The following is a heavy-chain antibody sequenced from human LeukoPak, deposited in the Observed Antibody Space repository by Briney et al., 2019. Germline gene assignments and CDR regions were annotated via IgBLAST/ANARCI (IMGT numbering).Heavy chain of an antibody. Sequence: ASVKVSCKASGYTFTGYYMHWVRQAPGQGLEWMGWINPNSGGTNYAQKFQGRVTMTRDTSISTAYMELSRLRSDDTAVYYCARDEDLRYFDWLLPYYYYYGMDVWGQGTTVTVSS. CDR1: GYTFTGYY. CDR2: INPNSGGT. J-gene: IGHJ6*02. CDR3: ARDEDLRYFDWLLPYYYYYGMDV. V-gene: IGHV1-2*02. D-gene: IGHD3-9*01.